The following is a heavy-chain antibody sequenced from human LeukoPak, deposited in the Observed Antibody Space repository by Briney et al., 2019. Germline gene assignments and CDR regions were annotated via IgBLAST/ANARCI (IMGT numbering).Heavy chain of an antibody. J-gene: IGHJ4*02. V-gene: IGHV3-23*01. D-gene: IGHD6-19*01. CDR1: GFTFSDYA. CDR3: AKARVYSSGRDCFDN. Sequence: PGGSLRLSCAASGFTFSDYAINWVRQAPGKGLEWVSGISGSGTITYFADSVKGRSTISRDNSKSTLYLQMNSLRAEDTAIYYCAKARVYSSGRDCFDNWGLGTLVTVSS. CDR2: ISGSGTIT.